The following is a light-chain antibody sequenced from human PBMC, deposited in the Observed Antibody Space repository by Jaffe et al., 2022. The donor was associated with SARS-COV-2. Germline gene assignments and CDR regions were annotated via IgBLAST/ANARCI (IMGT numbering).Light chain of an antibody. CDR1: SSDIGDHDY. CDR2: GVT. CDR3: CSYVDRYTPHVL. J-gene: IGLJ2*01. V-gene: IGLV2-11*01. Sequence: QSALTQPRSVSGSPGQSVAISCTGTSSDIGDHDYVSWYQQHPGKAPKLLVYGVTQRSSGVPDRFSGSKSGNTASLTISGLQAEDEADYFCCSYVDRYTPHVLFGGGTKLTVL.